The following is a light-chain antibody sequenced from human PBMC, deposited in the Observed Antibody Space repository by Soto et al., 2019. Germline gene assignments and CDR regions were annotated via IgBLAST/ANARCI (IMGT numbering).Light chain of an antibody. CDR2: GSS. J-gene: IGKJ5*01. CDR3: QQYTNWPPIT. CDR1: QSVSSSY. V-gene: IGKV3-15*01. Sequence: EIVMTQSPATLSVSPGERATLSCRASQSVSSSYLAWYQQKPGQAPRLLIYGSSTRATGVPARFSGSGSGADFTLTISNLQSEDFAVYYCQQYTNWPPITFGQGTRLEIK.